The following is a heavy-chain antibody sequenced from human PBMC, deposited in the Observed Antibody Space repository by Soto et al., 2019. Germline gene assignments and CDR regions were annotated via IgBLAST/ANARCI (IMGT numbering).Heavy chain of an antibody. J-gene: IGHJ4*02. CDR1: GGSFSGYY. CDR3: ARTYFDWLLYLDY. Sequence: SDTLSLTCAVYGGSFSGYYWSWIRQPPGKGLEWIGEINHSGSTNYNPSLKSRVTISVDTSKNQFSLKLSSVTAADTAVYYCARTYFDWLLYLDYWGQGTLVTVS. D-gene: IGHD3-9*01. V-gene: IGHV4-34*01. CDR2: INHSGST.